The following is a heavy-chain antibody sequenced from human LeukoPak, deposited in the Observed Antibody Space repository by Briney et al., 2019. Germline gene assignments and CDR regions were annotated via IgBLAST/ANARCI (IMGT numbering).Heavy chain of an antibody. CDR1: GGSISSYY. Sequence: KSSETLSLTCTVSGGSISSYYWSWIRKPPGKGLEWIGYIYYSGSTNYNPSLKSRVTISVDTSKNQFSLKLGSVTDADTAVYYCARQDTRGYYVDFLGQGTLVNV. J-gene: IGHJ4*02. V-gene: IGHV4-59*08. D-gene: IGHD3-22*01. CDR3: ARQDTRGYYVDF. CDR2: IYYSGST.